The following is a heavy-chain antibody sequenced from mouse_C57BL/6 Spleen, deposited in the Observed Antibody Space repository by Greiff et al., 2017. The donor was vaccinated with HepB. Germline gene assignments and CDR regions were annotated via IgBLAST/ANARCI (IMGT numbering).Heavy chain of an antibody. D-gene: IGHD1-3*01. CDR3: ARSAPLSGRGYAMDY. V-gene: IGHV1-75*01. J-gene: IGHJ4*01. Sequence: QVQLQQSGPELVKPGASVKISCKASGYTFTDYYINWVKQRPGQGLEWIGWIFPGSGSTYYNEKFKGKATLTVDKSSSTAYMLLSSLTSEDSAVYFCARSAPLSGRGYAMDYWGQGTSVTVSS. CDR2: IFPGSGST. CDR1: GYTFTDYY.